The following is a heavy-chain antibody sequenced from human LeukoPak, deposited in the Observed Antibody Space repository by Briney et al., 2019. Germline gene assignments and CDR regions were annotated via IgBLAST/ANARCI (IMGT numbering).Heavy chain of an antibody. CDR1: EFTFVRYA. V-gene: IGHV3-48*04. D-gene: IGHD6-13*01. CDR2: ISSSSFKI. J-gene: IGHJ6*03. CDR3: VRDPSYGSSWYYYMDV. Sequence: GGSLRLSCAASEFTFVRYAMNWVRQAPGKGLEWVSYISSSSFKIGYADSVKGRFTISRDNSKNSLYLQMDSLRVGDTAVYYCVRDPSYGSSWYYYMDVWGKGTTVTVSS.